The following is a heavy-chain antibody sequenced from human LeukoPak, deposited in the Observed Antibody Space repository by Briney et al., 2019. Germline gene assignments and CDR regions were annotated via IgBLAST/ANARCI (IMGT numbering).Heavy chain of an antibody. J-gene: IGHJ3*01. CDR3: AAGYYGSGFV. CDR1: GYTFTSYD. V-gene: IGHV1-58*02. Sequence: ASVKVSCKASGYTFTSYDINWVRQATGQGLEWIGWIVVGSGNTNYAQKFQERVTITRDMSTSTAYMELSSLRSEDTAVYYCAAGYYGSGFVWGQGTMVTVSS. CDR2: IVVGSGNT. D-gene: IGHD3-10*01.